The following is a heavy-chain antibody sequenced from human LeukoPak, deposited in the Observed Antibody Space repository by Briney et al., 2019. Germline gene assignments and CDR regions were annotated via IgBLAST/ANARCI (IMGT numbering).Heavy chain of an antibody. V-gene: IGHV3-30-3*01. CDR3: ARDYGGSDFDY. D-gene: IGHD3-16*01. CDR2: IAYDGSNG. Sequence: GGSLRLSCAASGFTFSSYSMHWVRQAPGKGLEWVAVIAYDGSNGYYADSVKGRFTISRDNSKNTLYVQMNSLRAEDTAVYYCARDYGGSDFDYWGQGTLVTVSS. J-gene: IGHJ4*02. CDR1: GFTFSSYS.